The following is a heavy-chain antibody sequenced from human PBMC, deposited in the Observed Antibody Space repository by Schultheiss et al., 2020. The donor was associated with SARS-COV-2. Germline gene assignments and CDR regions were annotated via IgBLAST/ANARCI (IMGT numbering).Heavy chain of an antibody. D-gene: IGHD5-12*01. CDR3: ARWHSGYDPYGMDV. CDR1: GGSFSGYY. V-gene: IGHV4-34*01. J-gene: IGHJ6*02. Sequence: SQTLSLTCAVYGGSFSGYYWSWIRQPPGKGLEWIREINHSGSTNYNPSLKSRVTISVDTSKNQFSLKLSSVTAADTAVYYCARWHSGYDPYGMDVWGQGTTVTVSS. CDR2: INHSGST.